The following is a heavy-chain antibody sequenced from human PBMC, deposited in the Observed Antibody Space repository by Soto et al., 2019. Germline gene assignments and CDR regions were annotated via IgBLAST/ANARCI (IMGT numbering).Heavy chain of an antibody. J-gene: IGHJ4*02. CDR2: IHHSGST. CDR3: ARHGHSSGWFFFDS. CDR1: GDSISGSSYH. Sequence: SETLSLTCTVSGDSISGSSYHWGWIRQPPGKGLEWIGSIHHSGSTYYNPSLRSRATISVDPSKNKFSLNLRSVTATDTAVFYCARHGHSSGWFFFDSWGQGTLVTVSS. V-gene: IGHV4-39*01. D-gene: IGHD6-19*01.